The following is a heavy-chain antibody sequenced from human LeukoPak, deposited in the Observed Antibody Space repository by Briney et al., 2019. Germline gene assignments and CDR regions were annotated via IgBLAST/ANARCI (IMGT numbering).Heavy chain of an antibody. Sequence: PGGSLRLSGAASGFTFDDYAMHWVRQAPGKGLEWVSGVSWGSGNIGYADSVKGRFTISRDNAKKFLYLQMNSLRAEDTALYYCAKDANYYYGSNSPGGAFDIWGQGTMVTVSS. J-gene: IGHJ3*02. D-gene: IGHD3-10*01. CDR3: AKDANYYYGSNSPGGAFDI. V-gene: IGHV3-9*01. CDR1: GFTFDDYA. CDR2: VSWGSGNI.